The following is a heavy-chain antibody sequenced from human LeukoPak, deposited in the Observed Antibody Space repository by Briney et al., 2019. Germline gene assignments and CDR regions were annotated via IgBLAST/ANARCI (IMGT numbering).Heavy chain of an antibody. CDR3: ATRYCPYSGCNFFPHY. J-gene: IGHJ4*02. D-gene: IGHD5-12*01. Sequence: SETLSLTCTVSGGSISSSGYFWGWIRQPPGKGLERIGNIHYSGSTYYNPSPKSRVTISVDTSKNQFSLKLTSVTAADTAMYYCATRYCPYSGCNFFPHYWGQGTLVTVSS. V-gene: IGHV4-39*01. CDR2: IHYSGST. CDR1: GGSISSSGYF.